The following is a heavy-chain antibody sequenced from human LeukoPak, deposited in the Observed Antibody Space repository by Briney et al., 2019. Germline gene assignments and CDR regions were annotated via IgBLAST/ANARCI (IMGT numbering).Heavy chain of an antibody. D-gene: IGHD1-26*01. J-gene: IGHJ4*02. V-gene: IGHV3-33*01. Sequence: PGRSLRLSCAASGFTFSSYGMHWVRQAPGKGLEWVAVIWYDGSNKYYADSVKGRFTISRDNSKNTLYLQMNSLRAEDTAVYYCARDIVSGKCFDYWGQGTLVTVSS. CDR3: ARDIVSGKCFDY. CDR1: GFTFSSYG. CDR2: IWYDGSNK.